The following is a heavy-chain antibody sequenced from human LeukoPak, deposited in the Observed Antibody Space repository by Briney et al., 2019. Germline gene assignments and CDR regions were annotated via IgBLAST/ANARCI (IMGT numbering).Heavy chain of an antibody. CDR1: GFTFSSYW. D-gene: IGHD4-23*01. CDR2: VKQDGSEK. V-gene: IGHV3-7*01. Sequence: GGSLILSCAASGFTFSSYWMSWVRQAPGKGLEWVANVKQDGSEKYYVDSVKGRFTISRDNAKNSLYLQMNSLRAEDTAVYFCACRRWKTSAVDYWGQGTLVTVSS. CDR3: ACRRWKTSAVDY. J-gene: IGHJ4*02.